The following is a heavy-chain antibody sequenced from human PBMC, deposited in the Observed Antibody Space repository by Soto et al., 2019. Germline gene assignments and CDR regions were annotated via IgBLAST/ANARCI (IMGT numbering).Heavy chain of an antibody. J-gene: IGHJ5*02. D-gene: IGHD3-10*01. CDR1: GGTFSSYA. CDR2: IIPIFGTA. CDR3: ARRNREMVHDYYPVLGWFDP. V-gene: IGHV1-69*01. Sequence: QVQLVQSGAEVKKPGSSVKVSCKASGGTFSSYAISWVRQAPGQGLEWMGGIIPIFGTANYAQKFQGRVTITADESTSTAYLELSSLRSDDTAVYYCARRNREMVHDYYPVLGWFDPWGQGTLVTVSS.